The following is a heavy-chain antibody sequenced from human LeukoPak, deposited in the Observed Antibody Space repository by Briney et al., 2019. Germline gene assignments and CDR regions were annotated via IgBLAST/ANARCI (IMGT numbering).Heavy chain of an antibody. J-gene: IGHJ4*02. Sequence: SGTLSLTCAVSGGSISSSNWWSWVRQPPGKGLEWIGEINHSGSTNYNPSLKSRVTISVDTSKNQFSLKLSSVTAADTAVYYCARGRPPRYYGSGRVFDYWGQGTLVTVSS. D-gene: IGHD3-10*01. CDR2: INHSGST. CDR3: ARGRPPRYYGSGRVFDY. CDR1: GGSISSSNW. V-gene: IGHV4-4*02.